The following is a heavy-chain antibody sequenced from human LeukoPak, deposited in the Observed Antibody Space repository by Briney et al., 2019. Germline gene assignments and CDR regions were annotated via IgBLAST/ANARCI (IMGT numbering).Heavy chain of an antibody. Sequence: GGSLRLSCAASGFTFSSSAMRWVRQAPGKGLGWVSAISGGGDVTYYADSVKGRFTTSRDNSKNTLYLQMNSLRAEDTAIYYCTKAGPPSGKYFADYWGQGTLVTVSS. CDR3: TKAGPPSGKYFADY. CDR1: GFTFSSSA. J-gene: IGHJ4*02. V-gene: IGHV3-23*01. D-gene: IGHD6-19*01. CDR2: ISGGGDVT.